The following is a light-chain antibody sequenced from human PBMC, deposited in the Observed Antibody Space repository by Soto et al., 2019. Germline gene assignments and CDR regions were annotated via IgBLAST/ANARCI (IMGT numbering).Light chain of an antibody. Sequence: EIVLTQSPGTLSLSPGERATLSCRASQSISSSYLAWYQQKPGQAPRVLIYGASSRATGIPDRFSGSGSGTDFYLTISRLEPEDFAVYFCQQYGNPPPNAFGQGTKVEIK. V-gene: IGKV3-20*01. CDR1: QSISSSY. CDR2: GAS. CDR3: QQYGNPPPNA. J-gene: IGKJ2*01.